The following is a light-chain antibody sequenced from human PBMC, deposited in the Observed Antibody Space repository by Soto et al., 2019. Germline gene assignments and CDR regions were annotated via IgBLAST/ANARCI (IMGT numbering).Light chain of an antibody. CDR1: SSDVGGYNY. Sequence: QSALTQPASVSGSPGQSITISCTGTSSDVGGYNYVSWYQQHPGKAHKLMIYDVSNRPSGVSNRFSGSKSGNTASLTISGLQAEDEADYYCSSYTSSRTSGVFGGGTKVTVL. J-gene: IGLJ2*01. CDR2: DVS. V-gene: IGLV2-14*01. CDR3: SSYTSSRTSGV.